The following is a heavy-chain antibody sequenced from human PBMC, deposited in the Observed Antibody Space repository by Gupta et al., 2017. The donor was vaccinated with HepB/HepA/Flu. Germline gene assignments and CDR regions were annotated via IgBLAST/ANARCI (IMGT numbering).Heavy chain of an antibody. Sequence: EVQLVESGGGLVKPGGSLRLSCAASGFTFSSYSMNWVRQAPGKGLEWVSYISSSSSYIYYADSVKGRFTISRDNAKNSLYLQMNSLRAEDTAVYYCATGRVDTAMDLYYYYYMDVWGKGTTVTVSS. CDR3: ATGRVDTAMDLYYYYYMDV. J-gene: IGHJ6*03. D-gene: IGHD5-18*01. V-gene: IGHV3-21*01. CDR1: GFTFSSYS. CDR2: ISSSSSYI.